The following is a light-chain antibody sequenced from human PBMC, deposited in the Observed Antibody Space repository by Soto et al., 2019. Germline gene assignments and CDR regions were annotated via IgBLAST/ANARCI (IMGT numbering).Light chain of an antibody. Sequence: DIQMTQFPLSLSASVGDRVTITCRASQTIRSHLNWYQQKPGEAPKIVIYATSTLQSGVPSRFNGSVSGTDFTLTISSLQPEDFATYYCQQTYRTPLTFGGGTTVDIK. CDR3: QQTYRTPLT. V-gene: IGKV1-39*01. J-gene: IGKJ4*01. CDR2: ATS. CDR1: QTIRSH.